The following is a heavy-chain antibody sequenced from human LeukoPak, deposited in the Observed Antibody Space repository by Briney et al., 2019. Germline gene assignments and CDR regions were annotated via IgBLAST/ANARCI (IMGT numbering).Heavy chain of an antibody. Sequence: SETLSRTCTGSGGSISSYYWSWIRQPPGKGLEWIGYIYYSGSTNSNPSLKSRVTMSVDTSKNQFALKQSSVTAADTAVYYCARDKDYFDSGGAFDIWGQGTMVTVSS. D-gene: IGHD3-22*01. CDR2: IYYSGST. CDR3: ARDKDYFDSGGAFDI. CDR1: GGSISSYY. J-gene: IGHJ3*02. V-gene: IGHV4-59*01.